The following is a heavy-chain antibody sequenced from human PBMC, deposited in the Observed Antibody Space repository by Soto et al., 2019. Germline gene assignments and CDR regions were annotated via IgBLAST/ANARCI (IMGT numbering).Heavy chain of an antibody. D-gene: IGHD2-8*01. CDR2: ISTYNGNT. V-gene: IGHV1-18*01. J-gene: IGHJ6*02. Sequence: GASVKVSCKASGYTFTTYDISWVRQAPGQGLEWMGRISTYNGNTNYPQSLQGRLTMTTDTSTTTAYMELRSLRSDDTAVYYCARDPYHVLMVNAPNIYGMYVWGQGTTVTVSS. CDR1: GYTFTTYD. CDR3: ARDPYHVLMVNAPNIYGMYV.